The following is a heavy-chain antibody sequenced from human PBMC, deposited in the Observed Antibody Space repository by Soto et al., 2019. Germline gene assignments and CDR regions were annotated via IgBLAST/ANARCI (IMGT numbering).Heavy chain of an antibody. CDR1: GGSISSSIYY. CDR3: ARAGTVTAAGKVHFF. Sequence: SETLSLTCTVSGGSISSSIYYWGWIRQPPGKGLEWIGSIYYTGSTYYDPSLKSRVTISIDTSKIQFSLKLNSVTAADTALYYCARAGTVTAAGKVHFFWGQEILVTVSS. CDR2: IYYTGST. J-gene: IGHJ4*02. V-gene: IGHV4-39*01. D-gene: IGHD6-13*01.